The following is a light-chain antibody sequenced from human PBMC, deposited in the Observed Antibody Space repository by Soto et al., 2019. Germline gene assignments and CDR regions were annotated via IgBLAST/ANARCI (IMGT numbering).Light chain of an antibody. CDR1: QSISSW. Sequence: DIQMTQSPSTLSASLGDRVTITCRAGQSISSWLVWYQQKPGKAPKLLIYKASSLESGVPSRFSGSGSGTEFTLTISSLQPDDFAPYYCQQYNSYPLAFGQGTKVDI. CDR3: QQYNSYPLA. J-gene: IGKJ1*01. V-gene: IGKV1-5*03. CDR2: KAS.